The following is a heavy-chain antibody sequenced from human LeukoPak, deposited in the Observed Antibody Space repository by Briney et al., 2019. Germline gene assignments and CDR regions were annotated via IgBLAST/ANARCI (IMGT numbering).Heavy chain of an antibody. CDR3: AKGGKIYYGSGKGFDY. V-gene: IGHV3-9*01. D-gene: IGHD3-10*01. J-gene: IGHJ4*02. CDR1: GFTFDDYA. CDR2: ISWNSGSI. Sequence: GGYLRLSCAASGFTFDDYAMHWVRQAPGKGLEWVSGISWNSGSIGYADSVKGRFTISRDNAKNSLYLQMNSLRAEDTALYYCAKGGKIYYGSGKGFDYWGQGTLVTVSS.